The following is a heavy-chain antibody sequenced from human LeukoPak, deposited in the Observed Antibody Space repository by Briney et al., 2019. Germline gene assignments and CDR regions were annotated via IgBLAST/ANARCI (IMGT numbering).Heavy chain of an antibody. CDR2: ISSSSSYI. CDR3: ARDYEIY. Sequence: GGSLRLSCAAAGFTFSSYSMNWVRQAPGKGLEWVSSISSSSSYIYYGDSVKGRFTISRDNAKDSLYLQMNSLRAEDTAVYYCARDYEIYWGQGTLVTVSS. D-gene: IGHD5-12*01. J-gene: IGHJ4*02. V-gene: IGHV3-21*01. CDR1: GFTFSSYS.